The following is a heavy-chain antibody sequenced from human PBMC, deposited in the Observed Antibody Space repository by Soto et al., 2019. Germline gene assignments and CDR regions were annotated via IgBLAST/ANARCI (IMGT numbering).Heavy chain of an antibody. CDR2: VDYTGSYT. J-gene: IGHJ4*02. CDR3: AKRSGGFSEFDY. V-gene: IGHV3-23*01. D-gene: IGHD5-12*01. CDR1: GFTFSGFA. Sequence: EVQLLESGGGLVQPGGSLRLSCAASGFTFSGFAMNWVRQPPGKGLEWVSSVDYTGSYTVYAASVKGRFTISRDNSKNMLYLDLNSLSADDTAVYYCAKRSGGFSEFDYWGQGTLVIVSA.